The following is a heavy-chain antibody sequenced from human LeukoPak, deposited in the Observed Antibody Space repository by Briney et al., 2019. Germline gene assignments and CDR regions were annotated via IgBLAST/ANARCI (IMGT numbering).Heavy chain of an antibody. J-gene: IGHJ4*02. CDR1: GFTFSSHW. CDR3: ARGHVPGSTRHWDF. D-gene: IGHD3-10*01. V-gene: IGHV3-74*01. CDR2: IRGDENEI. Sequence: PGGSLRLSCEASGFTFSSHWMHLVRQVPGKGLVWVARIRGDENEIDYADSVKGRFTISRDNAKNTLYLQMNSLRVEDTAVYFCARGHVPGSTRHWDFWGRGTLVTVSS.